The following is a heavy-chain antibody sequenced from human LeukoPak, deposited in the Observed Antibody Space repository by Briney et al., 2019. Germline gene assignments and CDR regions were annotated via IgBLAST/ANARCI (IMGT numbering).Heavy chain of an antibody. J-gene: IGHJ6*02. CDR2: IYSGGST. D-gene: IGHD3-16*01. CDR3: ARARLRRGGYCMDV. Sequence: GGSLRLSCAASGFTVSSNYMSWVRQAPGKGLEWVAVIYSGGSTYYADSVKGRFTISRDNLKNKLYLQMNSLRAEDTAVYYCARARLRRGGYCMDVWGQGTTVTVSS. CDR1: GFTVSSNY. V-gene: IGHV3-53*01.